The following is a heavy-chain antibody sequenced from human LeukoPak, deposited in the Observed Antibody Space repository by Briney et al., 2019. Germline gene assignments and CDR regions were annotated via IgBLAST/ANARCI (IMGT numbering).Heavy chain of an antibody. V-gene: IGHV3-30*03. Sequence: GGSLRLSCAASGFTFSSYGMHWVRQAPGKGLEWVAVISYDGSNKYYADSVKGRFTISRDNSKNTLYLQMNSLRAEDTAVYYCARVGVVPAAMIWGQGTMVTVSS. CDR1: GFTFSSYG. CDR2: ISYDGSNK. J-gene: IGHJ3*02. CDR3: ARVGVVPAAMI. D-gene: IGHD2-2*01.